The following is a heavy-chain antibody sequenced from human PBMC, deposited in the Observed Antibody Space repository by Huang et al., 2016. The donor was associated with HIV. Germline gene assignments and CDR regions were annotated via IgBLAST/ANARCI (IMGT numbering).Heavy chain of an antibody. V-gene: IGHV1-18*01. CDR3: ARQGFGRSDAFDI. Sequence: QVQLVQSGNEVKKPGASVKVSCKASDYSFNSYGINWVRKAPGPGLVGMGWINAYNGNTNYAQKLQGRFALTTDKSTSTAYMELRTLLSDDTAVYYCARQGFGRSDAFDIWGQGTMVTVSS. J-gene: IGHJ3*02. CDR2: INAYNGNT. CDR1: DYSFNSYG. D-gene: IGHD3-10*01.